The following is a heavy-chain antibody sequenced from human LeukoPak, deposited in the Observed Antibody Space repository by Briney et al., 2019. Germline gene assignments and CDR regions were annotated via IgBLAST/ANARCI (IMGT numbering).Heavy chain of an antibody. CDR1: GFTFSGSA. J-gene: IGHJ5*02. Sequence: PGGSLRLSCAASGFTFSGSAMHWVRQASGKGLEWVGRIRSKANSYATAYAASVKGRFTISRDDSKNTAYLQMNCLKTEDTAVYYCTRLTSYSSSFSWGQGTLVTVSS. D-gene: IGHD6-13*01. CDR3: TRLTSYSSSFS. CDR2: IRSKANSYAT. V-gene: IGHV3-73*01.